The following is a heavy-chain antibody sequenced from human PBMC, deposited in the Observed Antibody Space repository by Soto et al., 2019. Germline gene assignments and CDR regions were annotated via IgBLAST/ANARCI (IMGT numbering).Heavy chain of an antibody. CDR1: GFSLSTSGVG. CDR3: ARYSSGWYYFDY. J-gene: IGHJ4*02. CDR2: IYWDDDK. Sequence: SGPGLVNPXQTLTLTCTFSGFSLSTSGVGVGWIRQPPGKALEWLALIYWDDDKRYSPSLKSRLTITKDTSKNQVVLTMTNMDPVDTPTYYCARYSSGWYYFDYWGQGTLVTVSS. V-gene: IGHV2-5*02. D-gene: IGHD6-19*01.